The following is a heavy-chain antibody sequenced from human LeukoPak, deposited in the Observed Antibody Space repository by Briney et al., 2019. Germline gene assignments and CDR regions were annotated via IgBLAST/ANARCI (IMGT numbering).Heavy chain of an antibody. J-gene: IGHJ4*02. CDR1: GLSVSNYY. D-gene: IGHD2-21*02. V-gene: IGHV3-66*01. CDR3: TRGQSYCGADCYSD. CDR2: MYTGGGR. Sequence: GSLRLSCAASGLSVSNYYMSWVRQPPGKGLEWVSVMYTGGGRYYGDSVKGRFTISRDNSKNTVFLQMNSLRVEDTALYYCTRGQSYCGADCYSDWGQGTLVTVSS.